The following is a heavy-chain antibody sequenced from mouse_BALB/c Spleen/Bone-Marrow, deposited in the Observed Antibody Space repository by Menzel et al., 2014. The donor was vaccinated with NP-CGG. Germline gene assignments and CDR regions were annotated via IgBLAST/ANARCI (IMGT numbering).Heavy chain of an antibody. V-gene: IGHV5-17*02. D-gene: IGHD1-1*01. Sequence: EVNVVESGGGLVQPGGSRKLSCAASGFTFSSFGMHWVRQAPEKGLEWVAYISSGSSTIYYADTVKGRFTISRDNPKNTLFLRMTSLRSEDTAMYYCARSYYGSSYYFDYWGQGTTLTVSS. CDR1: GFTFSSFG. CDR3: ARSYYGSSYYFDY. J-gene: IGHJ2*01. CDR2: ISSGSSTI.